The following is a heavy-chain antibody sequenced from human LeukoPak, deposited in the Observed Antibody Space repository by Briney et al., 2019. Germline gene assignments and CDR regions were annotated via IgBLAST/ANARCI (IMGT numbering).Heavy chain of an antibody. V-gene: IGHV1-2*02. CDR1: GYTFTGYY. J-gene: IGHJ6*03. Sequence: ASVKVSCKASGYTFTGYYMHWVRQAPGQGLEWMGWINPNSGGTNYAQKFQGRVTMTRDTSISTAYMELSRLRSDDTAVYYCVRAGIAARPRDYYYYYYMDVWGKGTTVTVSS. CDR3: VRAGIAARPRDYYYYYYMDV. CDR2: INPNSGGT. D-gene: IGHD6-6*01.